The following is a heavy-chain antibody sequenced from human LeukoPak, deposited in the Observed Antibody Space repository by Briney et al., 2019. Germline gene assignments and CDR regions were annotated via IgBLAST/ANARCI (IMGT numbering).Heavy chain of an antibody. J-gene: IGHJ6*02. CDR2: ISWNSGSI. CDR1: GFTFDDYA. Sequence: PGGSLRLSCAASGFTFDDYAMHWVRQAPGKGLEWVSGISWNSGSIGYADSVKGRFTISRDNAKNSLYLQMNSLRAEDTALYYCAKGIRVYYYYGMDVWGQGTTVTVSS. V-gene: IGHV3-9*01. CDR3: AKGIRVYYYYGMDV.